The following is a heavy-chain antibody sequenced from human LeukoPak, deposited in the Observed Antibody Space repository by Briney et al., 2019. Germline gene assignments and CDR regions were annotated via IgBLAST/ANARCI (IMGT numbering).Heavy chain of an antibody. D-gene: IGHD3-10*01. J-gene: IGHJ4*02. Sequence: PGGSLRLSCAASGFTFSSYGMHWVRQAPGKGLEWVAFIRYDGSNKYYADSVKGRFTTSRDNSKNTLYLQMNSLRAEDTAVYYCAKDQYGSGSYYSPYFDCWGQRTLVTVSS. V-gene: IGHV3-30*02. CDR1: GFTFSSYG. CDR3: AKDQYGSGSYYSPYFDC. CDR2: IRYDGSNK.